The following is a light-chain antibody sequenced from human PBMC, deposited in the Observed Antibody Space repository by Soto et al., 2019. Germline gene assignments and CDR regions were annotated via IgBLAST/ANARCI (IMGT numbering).Light chain of an antibody. CDR1: SSDVGGYNY. CDR3: SSFAGTFFV. Sequence: QSALTQPPSASGSPGQSVTISCTGTSSDVGGYNYVSWYQQHPGKVPKVLISEVNKRPSGVPDRFSGSTSGNTASLTVSGLLADDEADYYCSSFAGTFFVFGTGTKVTVL. V-gene: IGLV2-8*01. CDR2: EVN. J-gene: IGLJ1*01.